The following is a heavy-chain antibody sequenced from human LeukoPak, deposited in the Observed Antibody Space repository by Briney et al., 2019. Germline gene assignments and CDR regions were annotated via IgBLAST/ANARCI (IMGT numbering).Heavy chain of an antibody. CDR2: INAYNGKT. CDR3: ARGPRAAADDY. V-gene: IGHV1-3*01. D-gene: IGHD6-13*01. J-gene: IGHJ4*02. Sequence: APVKVSCKASGYTFINFAINWGRQAPGQRPEWMGWINAYNGKTKYSQKFQDRLTITRDTSASTAYLELSSLTSEDTAVYYCARGPRAAADDYWGQGSLVTVSS. CDR1: GYTFINFA.